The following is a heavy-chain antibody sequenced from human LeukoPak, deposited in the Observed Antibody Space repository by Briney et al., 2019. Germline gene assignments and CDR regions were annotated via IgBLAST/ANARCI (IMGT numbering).Heavy chain of an antibody. CDR1: GFTVSSNY. D-gene: IGHD3-10*01. J-gene: IGHJ5*02. CDR3: AKDRSMYYGSGRGWFDP. V-gene: IGHV3-53*01. Sequence: GGSLRLSCVASGFTVSSNYMSWVRQAPGKGLEWVSAIYGSGTTYYADSVKGRFAISRDTSKNTVYLQMNSLRPEDTAVYYCAKDRSMYYGSGRGWFDPWGQGTLVTVSS. CDR2: IYGSGTT.